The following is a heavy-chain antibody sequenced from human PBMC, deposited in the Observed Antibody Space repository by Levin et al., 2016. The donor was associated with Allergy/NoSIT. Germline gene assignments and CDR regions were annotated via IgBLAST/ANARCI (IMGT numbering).Heavy chain of an antibody. Sequence: WVRQAPGQGLEWMGWISAYNGNTNYAQKLQGRVTMTTDTSTSTAYMELRSLRSDDTAVYYCALMRWELLPPLDYWGQGTLVTVSS. CDR3: ALMRWELLPPLDY. CDR2: ISAYNGNT. J-gene: IGHJ4*02. V-gene: IGHV1-18*01. D-gene: IGHD1-26*01.